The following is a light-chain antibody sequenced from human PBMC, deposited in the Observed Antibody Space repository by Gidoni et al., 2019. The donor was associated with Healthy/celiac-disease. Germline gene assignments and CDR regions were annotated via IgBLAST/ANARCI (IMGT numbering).Light chain of an antibody. Sequence: DIQMTQSPSSLSASVGDRVTITCQASQDISNYLNWYQQKPGKAPKLLIYDASNLETGVPSRFSGSGSGTDFTFTISSLQPEDIATYYCQQYDNLPLVTFXGXTKVEIK. CDR2: DAS. J-gene: IGKJ4*01. CDR1: QDISNY. CDR3: QQYDNLPLVT. V-gene: IGKV1-33*01.